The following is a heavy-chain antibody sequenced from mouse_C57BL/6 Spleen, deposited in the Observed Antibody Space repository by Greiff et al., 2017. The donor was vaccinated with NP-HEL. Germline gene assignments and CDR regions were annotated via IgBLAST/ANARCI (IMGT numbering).Heavy chain of an antibody. CDR2: IHPNSGST. V-gene: IGHV1-64*01. J-gene: IGHJ3*01. D-gene: IGHD3-2*02. CDR3: ARDSSGYGFAY. CDR1: GYTFTSYW. Sequence: QVQLQQPGAELVKPGASVKLSCKASGYTFTSYWMHWVKQRPGQGLEWIGMIHPNSGSTNYNEKFKSKATLAVDNSSSTAYMQLSSLTSEDSAVYYCARDSSGYGFAYWGQGTLVTVSA.